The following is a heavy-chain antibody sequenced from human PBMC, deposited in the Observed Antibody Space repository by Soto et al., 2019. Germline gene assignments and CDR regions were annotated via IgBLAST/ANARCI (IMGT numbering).Heavy chain of an antibody. CDR2: IHHGGSS. D-gene: IGHD3-10*01. CDR1: GSSIGGGYY. V-gene: IGHV4-38-2*02. Sequence: AETLALACAVSGSSIGGGYYCGWIRHPPGRGLEWIGTIHHGGSSFYNPSLKSRVTMSVDTSKNQFSLKLRSVTAADTAVYLCARDSGTTTRDLRWSDTWGQGPMDTVSS. CDR3: ARDSGTTTRDLRWSDT. J-gene: IGHJ5*02.